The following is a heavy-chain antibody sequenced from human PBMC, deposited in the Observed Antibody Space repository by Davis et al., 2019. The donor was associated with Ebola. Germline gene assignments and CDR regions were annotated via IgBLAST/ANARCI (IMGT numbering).Heavy chain of an antibody. V-gene: IGHV3-9*01. CDR3: GKDITPGGLDS. CDR1: GFTFHEHA. Sequence: SLKISCVASGFTFHEHAMHWVRQVPGQGLEWVSGFMWDGSKIGYADSVKGRFTISRDSAKNCLYLQMDSLRTEDTALYYCGKDITPGGLDSWGQGTLVTVSS. D-gene: IGHD2-15*01. J-gene: IGHJ4*02. CDR2: FMWDGSKI.